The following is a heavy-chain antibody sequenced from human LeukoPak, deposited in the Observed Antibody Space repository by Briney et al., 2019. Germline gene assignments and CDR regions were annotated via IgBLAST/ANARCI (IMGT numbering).Heavy chain of an antibody. J-gene: IGHJ4*02. D-gene: IGHD3-10*01. CDR1: GGTFSSYA. V-gene: IGHV1-69*04. CDR3: ARVVGELSTSIFDY. Sequence: SVKVSCKASGGTFSSYAISWVRQAPGQGLEWMGRIIPILGIANYAQKFQGRVTITADKSTSTAYMELSSLRSEDTAVYYCARVVGELSTSIFDYWGQGTLVTVSS. CDR2: IIPILGIA.